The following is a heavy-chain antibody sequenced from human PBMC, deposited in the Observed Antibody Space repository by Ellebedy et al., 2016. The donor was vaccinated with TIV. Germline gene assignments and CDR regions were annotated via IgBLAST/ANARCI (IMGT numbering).Heavy chain of an antibody. CDR3: ARDSLYSGSGTYFEDWFDS. CDR2: IHARGMT. Sequence: SETLSLTCTVSGGSISSYFWSWIRQPPGKGLEWIGHIHARGMTNYNPSLRSRVTISLDTSKNQFSLKLTSVTAADTAVYYCARDSLYSGSGTYFEDWFDSWGQGTLVTVSS. V-gene: IGHV4-59*01. D-gene: IGHD3-10*01. CDR1: GGSISSYF. J-gene: IGHJ5*01.